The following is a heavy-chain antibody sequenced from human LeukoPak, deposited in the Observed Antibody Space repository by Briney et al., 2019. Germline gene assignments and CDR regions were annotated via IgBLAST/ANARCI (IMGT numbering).Heavy chain of an antibody. V-gene: IGHV3-7*01. CDR3: ARDLIAAAGWFDP. Sequence: PGGSLRLSCAASGFTFSSYAMSWVRQAPGKGLEWVANIKQDGSEKYYVDSVKGRFTISRDNAKNSLYLQMNSLRAEDTAVYYCARDLIAAAGWFDPWGQGTLVTVSS. CDR2: IKQDGSEK. D-gene: IGHD6-13*01. CDR1: GFTFSSYA. J-gene: IGHJ5*02.